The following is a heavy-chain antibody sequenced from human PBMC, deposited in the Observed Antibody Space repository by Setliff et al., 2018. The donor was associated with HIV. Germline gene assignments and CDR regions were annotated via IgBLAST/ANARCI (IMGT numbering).Heavy chain of an antibody. D-gene: IGHD6-13*01. V-gene: IGHV1-69*10. J-gene: IGHJ6*03. CDR3: ARGELGPYYYNMDV. CDR1: GGTFSSYA. Sequence: GASVKVSCKASGGTFSSYAISWVRQAPGQGLEWMGGIIPILGIANYAQKFQGRVTITTDESTSTAYMELSSLRSEDTAVYYCARGELGPYYYNMDVWGKGTTVTVSS. CDR2: IIPILGIA.